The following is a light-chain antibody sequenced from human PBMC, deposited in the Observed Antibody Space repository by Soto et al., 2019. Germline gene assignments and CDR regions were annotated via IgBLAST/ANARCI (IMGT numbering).Light chain of an antibody. CDR1: SSDVGDYNY. CDR3: NSYTSSNTRV. CDR2: DVS. V-gene: IGLV2-14*03. Sequence: QSALTQPASVSGSPGQSITISCTGTSSDVGDYNYVSWYQQHPGKAPKLMIYDVSDRPSGVSNRFSGSKSGNTASLTISGLQSEDEADYYCNSYTSSNTRVFGTGTKLTVL. J-gene: IGLJ1*01.